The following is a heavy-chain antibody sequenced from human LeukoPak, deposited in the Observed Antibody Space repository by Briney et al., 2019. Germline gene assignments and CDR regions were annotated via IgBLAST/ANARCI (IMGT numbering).Heavy chain of an antibody. V-gene: IGHV3-21*01. J-gene: IGHJ5*02. CDR1: GFTFSSYS. Sequence: GGSLRLSCAASGFTFSSYSMNWVRQAPGKGLEWVSSISSSSSYIYYADSVKGRFTISRDNAKNSLYLQMNSLRAEDTAVYYCARYCSSTSCYGFDPRGQGTLVTVSS. CDR3: ARYCSSTSCYGFDP. CDR2: ISSSSSYI. D-gene: IGHD2-2*01.